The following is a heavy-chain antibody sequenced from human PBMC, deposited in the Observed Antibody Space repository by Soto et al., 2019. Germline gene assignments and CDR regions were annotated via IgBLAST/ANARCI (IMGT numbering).Heavy chain of an antibody. CDR2: IKSKTDGGTT. CDR3: TIAYYYDSSGYYGWDY. J-gene: IGHJ4*02. CDR1: GFTFSNAW. V-gene: IGHV3-15*01. Sequence: GGSLRLSCAASGFTFSNAWMSWVRQAPGKGLEWVGRIKSKTDGGTTDYAAPVKGRFTISRDDSKNTLYLQMNSLKTEDTAVYYCTIAYYYDSSGYYGWDYWGQGTLVTVSS. D-gene: IGHD3-22*01.